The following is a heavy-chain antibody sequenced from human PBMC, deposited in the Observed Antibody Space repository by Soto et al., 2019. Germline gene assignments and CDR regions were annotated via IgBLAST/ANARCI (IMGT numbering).Heavy chain of an antibody. CDR1: GFTFSSYS. Sequence: GGSLRLSCAASGFTFSSYSMNWVRQAPGKGLEWVSYISSSSSTIYYADSVKGRFTISRDNAKNSLYLQMNSLRAEDTAVYYCARDHLFSSTSCFGYWGQGTLVTVSS. CDR2: ISSSSSTI. CDR3: ARDHLFSSTSCFGY. D-gene: IGHD2-2*01. J-gene: IGHJ4*02. V-gene: IGHV3-48*01.